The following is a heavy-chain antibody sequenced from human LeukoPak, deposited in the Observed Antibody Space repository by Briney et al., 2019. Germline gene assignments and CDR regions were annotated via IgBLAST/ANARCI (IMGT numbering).Heavy chain of an antibody. CDR3: ARVVGAYASDY. D-gene: IGHD1-26*01. CDR1: GFTFSSYE. CDR2: ISSSGSTI. V-gene: IGHV3-48*03. Sequence: PGGSLRLSCAAPGFTFSSYEMNWVRQAPGKGLEWVSYISSSGSTIYYADSVKGRFTISRDNAKNSLYLQMNSLRAEDTAVYYCARVVGAYASDYWGQGTLVTVSS. J-gene: IGHJ4*02.